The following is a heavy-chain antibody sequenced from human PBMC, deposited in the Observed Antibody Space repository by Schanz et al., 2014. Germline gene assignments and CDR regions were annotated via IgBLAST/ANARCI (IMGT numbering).Heavy chain of an antibody. V-gene: IGHV3-21*01. CDR1: GFSFSDYS. J-gene: IGHJ3*01. D-gene: IGHD2-8*01. Sequence: EVQLVESGGGLVQPGGSLRLSCAASGFSFSDYSMSWVRQAPGKGLECVSSLSGGSSYIFYTDAMKGRFTISRANARSSVYLEMNRVSAEDAALYCWARDYKSDLYSPRHDAFDVWGQGTVVTVSS. CDR2: LSGGSSYI. CDR3: ARDYKSDLYSPRHDAFDV.